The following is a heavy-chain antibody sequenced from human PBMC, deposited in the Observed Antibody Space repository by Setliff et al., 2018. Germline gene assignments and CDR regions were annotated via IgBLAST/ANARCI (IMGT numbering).Heavy chain of an antibody. CDR3: ARCSGSYDAFDI. CDR1: GGSIISSTYN. D-gene: IGHD1-26*01. J-gene: IGHJ3*02. V-gene: IGHV4-39*07. CDR2: IYYSGTT. Sequence: SETLSLTCSVSGGSIISSTYNWGWIRQPPGKGLEWIGSIYYSGTTYYNPSLKTLVTISADTSKNQFSLKLSSVTAADTAVYYCARCSGSYDAFDIWGQGTMVTVSS.